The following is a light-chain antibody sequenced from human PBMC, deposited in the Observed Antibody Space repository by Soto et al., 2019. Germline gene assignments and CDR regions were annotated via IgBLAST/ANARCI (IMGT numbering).Light chain of an antibody. CDR1: QDISTL. Sequence: DIQMTQSPSSVSASIGDTVTITCRASQDISTLLAWYQQKPGKAPKLLIYGASTLESGVPSRFSGRGSGTDFTLTISSLQPEVFATYFCQQADSFPLTFGGGTKVEMK. CDR3: QQADSFPLT. CDR2: GAS. V-gene: IGKV1D-12*01. J-gene: IGKJ4*01.